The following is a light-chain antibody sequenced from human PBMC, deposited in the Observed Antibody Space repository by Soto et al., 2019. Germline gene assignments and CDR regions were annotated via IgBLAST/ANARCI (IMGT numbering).Light chain of an antibody. CDR3: QQYGSSPGT. V-gene: IGKV3-20*01. Sequence: NFFSQSPGTLSFSPGEKKTLSSRASQSVSSSYLAWYQQKPGQAPRLLIYGASSRATGIPDRFSGSGSGTDFTLTISRLEPEDFAVYYCQQYGSSPGTFGQGTKV. CDR2: GAS. J-gene: IGKJ1*01. CDR1: QSVSSSY.